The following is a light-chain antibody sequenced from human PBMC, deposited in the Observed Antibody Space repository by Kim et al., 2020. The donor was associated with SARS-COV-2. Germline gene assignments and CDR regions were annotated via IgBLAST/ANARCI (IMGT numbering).Light chain of an antibody. V-gene: IGKV1-5*03. Sequence: DIQMTQSPSTLSASVGDRVTITCRASQSLSSWLAWYQQKPGKVPKLLIYKASTLESGVPSRFGGSESGTEFTLTISSLQPDDFATYYCQQYNSYPVTFGGGTKVDIK. J-gene: IGKJ4*01. CDR1: QSLSSW. CDR2: KAS. CDR3: QQYNSYPVT.